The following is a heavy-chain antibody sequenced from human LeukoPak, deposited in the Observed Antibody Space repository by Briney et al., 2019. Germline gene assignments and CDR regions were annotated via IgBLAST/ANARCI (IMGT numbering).Heavy chain of an antibody. Sequence: GRSLRLSCAASGFTFSSYGMHWVRQAPGKGLEWVAVMSYDGSNKYYADSVKGRFTISRDNSKNTLYLQMNSLRPEDTAVYYCAAQDGFDNSGYYDYWGQGTLVTVSS. V-gene: IGHV3-30*03. J-gene: IGHJ4*02. CDR1: GFTFSSYG. CDR3: AAQDGFDNSGYYDY. CDR2: MSYDGSNK. D-gene: IGHD3-22*01.